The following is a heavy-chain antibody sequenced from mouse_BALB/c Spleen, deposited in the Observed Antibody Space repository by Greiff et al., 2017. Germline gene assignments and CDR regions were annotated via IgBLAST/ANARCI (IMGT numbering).Heavy chain of an antibody. V-gene: IGHV1S135*01. CDR3: ARWGDYDWFAY. Sequence: VQLKQSGAELVKPGASVKLSCTASGFNIKDTYMHWVKQSHGKSLEWIGYIDPYNGGTSYNQKFKGKATLTVDKSSSTAYMHLNSLTSEDSAVYYCARWGDYDWFAYWGQGTLVTVSA. CDR2: IDPYNGGT. D-gene: IGHD2-4*01. CDR1: GFNIKDTY. J-gene: IGHJ3*01.